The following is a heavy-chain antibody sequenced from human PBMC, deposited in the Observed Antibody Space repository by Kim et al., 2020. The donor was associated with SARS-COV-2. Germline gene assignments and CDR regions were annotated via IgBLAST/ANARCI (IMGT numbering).Heavy chain of an antibody. CDR3: VSADSSPGGGMDV. Sequence: GGSLRLSCAASGFTFSSYGMHWVRQAPGKGLEWVAVISYDGSNKYYADSVKGRFTISRDNSKNTLYLQMNSLRAEDTAVYYCVSADSSPGGGMDVWGQGTTVTVSS. D-gene: IGHD6-13*01. J-gene: IGHJ6*02. CDR2: ISYDGSNK. CDR1: GFTFSSYG. V-gene: IGHV3-30*03.